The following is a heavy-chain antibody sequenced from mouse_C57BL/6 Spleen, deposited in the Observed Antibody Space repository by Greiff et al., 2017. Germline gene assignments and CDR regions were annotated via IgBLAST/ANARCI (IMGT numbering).Heavy chain of an antibody. D-gene: IGHD1-1*01. Sequence: QVQLKESGPGLVAPSQSLSITCTVSGFSLTSYAISWVRQPPGKGLEWLGVIWTGGGTNYNSALKSRLSISKDNSKSQVFLKMNSLQTDDTARYYCARNGRGLHYYGSSYEAWFAYWGPGTLVTVSA. CDR3: ARNGRGLHYYGSSYEAWFAY. CDR2: IWTGGGT. V-gene: IGHV2-9-1*01. J-gene: IGHJ3*01. CDR1: GFSLTSYA.